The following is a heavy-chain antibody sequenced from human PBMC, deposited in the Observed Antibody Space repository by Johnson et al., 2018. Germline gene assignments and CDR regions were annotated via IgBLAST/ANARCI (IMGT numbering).Heavy chain of an antibody. CDR3: TRGFLETRVGGYFFDY. Sequence: QVQLVQSGAEVKKPGASVKVSCKASGDTRSNYDINWVRQATGQGLEWMGWINPNTGNTVYAQKFQGRVTVTWDTSITTAYMELDSLRSDDTAMYYCTRGFLETRVGGYFFDYWGQGTLVTVSS. V-gene: IGHV1-8*01. CDR2: INPNTGNT. J-gene: IGHJ4*02. CDR1: GDTRSNYD. D-gene: IGHD1-26*01.